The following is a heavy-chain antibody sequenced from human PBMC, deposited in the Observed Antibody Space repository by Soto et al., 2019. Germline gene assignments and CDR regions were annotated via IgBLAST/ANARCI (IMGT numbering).Heavy chain of an antibody. Sequence: LRLSCAASGFTFSSYAMSWVRQAPGKGLEWVSAISGSGGSTYYADSVRGRFTISRDNSKNTLYLQMNSLRAEDTAVYYCAKAPGDYDFWSGYYYGTDVWGQGTTVTVSS. CDR1: GFTFSSYA. CDR2: ISGSGGST. D-gene: IGHD3-3*01. CDR3: AKAPGDYDFWSGYYYGTDV. J-gene: IGHJ6*02. V-gene: IGHV3-23*01.